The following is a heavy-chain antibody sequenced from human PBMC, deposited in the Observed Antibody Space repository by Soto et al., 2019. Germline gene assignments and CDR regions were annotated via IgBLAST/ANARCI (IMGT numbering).Heavy chain of an antibody. CDR1: GITFSANA. J-gene: IGHJ6*02. CDR3: AKGLRISAAGPYYSYGMDV. V-gene: IGHV3-23*01. Sequence: PGGSLRLSCAASGITFSANAMSWVRQAPGKGLEWVSDISGSGGGTYYADSVKGRFTISRDNSKNTLYLQMNSLRAEDTAVYYCAKGLRISAAGPYYSYGMDVWGQGTTVTVSS. CDR2: ISGSGGGT. D-gene: IGHD6-13*01.